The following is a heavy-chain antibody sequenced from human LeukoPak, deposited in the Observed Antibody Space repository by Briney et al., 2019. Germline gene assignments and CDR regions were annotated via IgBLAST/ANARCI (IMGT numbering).Heavy chain of an antibody. Sequence: PGGSLRLSCAASGFTFSSYGMHWVRQAPGKGLEWVAVISYDGSNKYYADSVKGRFTISRDNSKNTLYLQMNSLRAEDTAVYYCARTTVVTPRYYYYGMDVWGQGTTVTVSS. CDR2: ISYDGSNK. CDR3: ARTTVVTPRYYYYGMDV. D-gene: IGHD4-23*01. J-gene: IGHJ6*02. V-gene: IGHV3-30*03. CDR1: GFTFSSYG.